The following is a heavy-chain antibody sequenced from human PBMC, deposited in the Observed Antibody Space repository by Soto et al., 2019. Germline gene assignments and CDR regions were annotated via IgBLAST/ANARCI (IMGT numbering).Heavy chain of an antibody. CDR1: GFTFSSYA. CDR3: AKDPLLVVAATRSNDAFDI. J-gene: IGHJ3*02. V-gene: IGHV3-23*01. Sequence: GGSLRLSCAASGFTFSSYAMSWVRQAPGKGLEWVSAISGSGGSTYYADSVKGRFTISRDNSKNTLYLQMNSLRAEDTAVYYCAKDPLLVVAATRSNDAFDIWGQGTRVTVS. D-gene: IGHD2-15*01. CDR2: ISGSGGST.